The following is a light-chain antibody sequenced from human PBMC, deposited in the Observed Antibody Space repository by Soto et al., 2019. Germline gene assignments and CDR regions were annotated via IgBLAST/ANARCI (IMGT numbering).Light chain of an antibody. V-gene: IGKV3-15*01. CDR1: QSISSN. CDR2: GAT. Sequence: ETVMTQSPATLSVSPGERATLSCRAGQSISSNLAWYQQNPGQAPRLLIYGATTRATGIPSRFSGSGSGTEFTLTISSLQSEDFAVYYCQQYNNWPLTFGGGTKVEIK. CDR3: QQYNNWPLT. J-gene: IGKJ4*01.